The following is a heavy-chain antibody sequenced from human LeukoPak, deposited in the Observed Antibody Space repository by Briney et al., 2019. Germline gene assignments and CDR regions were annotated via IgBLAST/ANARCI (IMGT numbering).Heavy chain of an antibody. CDR2: IRYDGSNK. CDR3: AKDSGYSSPSWFDP. CDR1: GFTFSSYG. V-gene: IGHV3-30*02. D-gene: IGHD6-19*01. J-gene: IGHJ5*01. Sequence: QSGWSLRLSCAASGFTFSSYGMHWVRQAPGKGLEWVAFIRYDGSNKYYADSVKGRFTISRDNSKNTLYLQMNSLRAEDTAVYYCAKDSGYSSPSWFDPWGQGTLVTVSS.